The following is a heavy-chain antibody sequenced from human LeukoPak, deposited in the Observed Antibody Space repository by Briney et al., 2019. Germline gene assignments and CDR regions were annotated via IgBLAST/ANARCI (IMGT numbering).Heavy chain of an antibody. CDR1: GGSISGGGYY. CDR3: ARDCSSTSCHDAFDI. D-gene: IGHD2-2*01. CDR2: IYHSGST. J-gene: IGHJ3*02. Sequence: SETLSLTCTVSGGSISGGGYYWSWIRQPPGKGLEWIGYIYHSGSTYYNPSLKSRVTISVDTSKNQFSLKLSSVTAADTAVYYCARDCSSTSCHDAFDIWGQGTMVTVSS. V-gene: IGHV4-30-2*01.